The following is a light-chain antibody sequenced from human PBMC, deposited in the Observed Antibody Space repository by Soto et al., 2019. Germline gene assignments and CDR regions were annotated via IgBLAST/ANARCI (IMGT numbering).Light chain of an antibody. CDR1: SSDVGGYNY. J-gene: IGLJ1*01. CDR3: SSYTSSSTQV. Sequence: QSALTQPASVSGSPGQSITISCTGTSSDVGGYNYVSWYQQHPGKAPKLMIYEVSNRPSGVSNRFSGSKSGNKASLTISGLQAEDEAYYYCSSYTSSSTQVFGTGTKLTVL. V-gene: IGLV2-14*01. CDR2: EVS.